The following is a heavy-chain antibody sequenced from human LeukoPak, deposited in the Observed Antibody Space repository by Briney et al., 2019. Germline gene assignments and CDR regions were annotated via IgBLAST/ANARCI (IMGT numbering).Heavy chain of an antibody. CDR3: ASTGTPTP. J-gene: IGHJ5*01. Sequence: PGGSLRLSCAASGFTSSNYAIHWVRQAPGKGLEWVAVIWYDGSNKYYADSVKGRFTISRDNSKNTLYLQMNSLRAEDTAVYYCASTGTPTPWGQGTLVTVSS. CDR2: IWYDGSNK. CDR1: GFTSSNYA. V-gene: IGHV3-33*01.